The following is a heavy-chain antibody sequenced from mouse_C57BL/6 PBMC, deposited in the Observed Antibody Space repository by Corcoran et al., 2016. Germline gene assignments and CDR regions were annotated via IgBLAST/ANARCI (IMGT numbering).Heavy chain of an antibody. Sequence: QVQLQQSGAELVKPGASVKISCKASGYAFSSYWRNWVKQRPGKGLEWIGQINPGDGDTNYNGKFKGKATLTADKSSSTAYMQLSSLTSEDSAVYCCARGGDCSGSYVMDYWGQGTSVTVSS. D-gene: IGHD3-2*02. CDR3: ARGGDCSGSYVMDY. J-gene: IGHJ4*01. CDR1: GYAFSSYW. CDR2: INPGDGDT. V-gene: IGHV1-80*01.